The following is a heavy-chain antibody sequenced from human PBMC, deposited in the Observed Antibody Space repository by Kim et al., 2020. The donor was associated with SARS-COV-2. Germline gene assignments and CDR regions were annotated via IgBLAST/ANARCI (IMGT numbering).Heavy chain of an antibody. J-gene: IGHJ6*04. CDR2: IYPGDSDT. D-gene: IGHD2-2*02. Sequence: GESLKISCKGSGYSFTSYWIGWVRQMPGKGLEWMGIIYPGDSDTRYSPSFQGQVTISADKSISTAYLQWSSLKASDTAMYYCARQNGAPDCSSTSCHTRGMDVWGKGTTVTVSS. V-gene: IGHV5-51*01. CDR3: ARQNGAPDCSSTSCHTRGMDV. CDR1: GYSFTSYW.